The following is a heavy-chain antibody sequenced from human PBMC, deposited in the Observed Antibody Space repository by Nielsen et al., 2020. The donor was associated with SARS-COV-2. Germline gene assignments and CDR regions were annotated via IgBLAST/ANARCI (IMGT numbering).Heavy chain of an antibody. CDR2: INAGNGNT. CDR1: GYTFTSYA. CDR3: ARVGKQTYDILTGYYIAFPDYYGMDV. J-gene: IGHJ6*02. V-gene: IGHV1-3*01. D-gene: IGHD3-9*01. Sequence: ASVKVSCKASGYTFTSYAMHWVRQAPGQRLEWMGWINAGNGNTKYSQKFQGRVTITRDTSASTAYMELSSLRSEDTAVYYCARVGKQTYDILTGYYIAFPDYYGMDVWGQGTTVTVSS.